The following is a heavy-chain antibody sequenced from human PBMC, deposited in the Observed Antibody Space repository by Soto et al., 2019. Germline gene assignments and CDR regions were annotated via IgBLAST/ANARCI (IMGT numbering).Heavy chain of an antibody. V-gene: IGHV4-59*01. D-gene: IGHD2-8*01. CDR1: GGSISSYY. Sequence: QVQLQESGPGLVKPSETLSLTCTVSGGSISSYYWSWIRQPPGKGLEWIGYIYYSGSTNYNPTLKSRVTRSVDTSKNQCSLKLSSVNAADTAVYYCAGGWDGVDAFDIWGQGTMVTVAS. CDR2: IYYSGST. CDR3: AGGWDGVDAFDI. J-gene: IGHJ3*02.